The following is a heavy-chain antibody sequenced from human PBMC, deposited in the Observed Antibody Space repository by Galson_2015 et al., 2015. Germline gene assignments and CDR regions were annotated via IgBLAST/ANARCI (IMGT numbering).Heavy chain of an antibody. V-gene: IGHV3-30*18. CDR3: AKDGGADWDIVATTIDY. D-gene: IGHD5-12*01. CDR2: ISYDGSNK. CDR1: GFTFSSYG. Sequence: SLRLSCAASGFTFSSYGMHWVRQAPGKGLEWVAVISYDGSNKYYADSVKGRFTISRDNSKNTLYLQMNSLRAEDTAVYYCAKDGGADWDIVATTIDYWGQGTLVTVSS. J-gene: IGHJ4*02.